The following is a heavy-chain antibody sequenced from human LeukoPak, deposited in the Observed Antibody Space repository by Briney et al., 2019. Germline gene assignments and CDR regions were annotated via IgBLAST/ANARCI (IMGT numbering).Heavy chain of an antibody. CDR1: GGSISSHY. CDR2: IYTSGST. Sequence: SETLSLTCTVSGGSISSHYWSWIRQPAGKGLEWIGRIYTSGSTNYNPSLKSRVTMSVDTSKNQFSLKLSSVTAADTAVYYCARVPITMIVHDYWGQGTLVTVSS. D-gene: IGHD3-22*01. V-gene: IGHV4-4*07. J-gene: IGHJ4*02. CDR3: ARVPITMIVHDY.